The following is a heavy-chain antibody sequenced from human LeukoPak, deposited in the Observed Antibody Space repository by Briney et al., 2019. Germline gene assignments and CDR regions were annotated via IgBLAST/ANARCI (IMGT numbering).Heavy chain of an antibody. CDR3: AELGITMIGGV. CDR1: GFTFSTYA. J-gene: IGHJ6*04. Sequence: GGSLRLSCAASGFTFSTYAIHWVRQAPGKGLEWVAVISSDGSNKYYADSVKGRFTISRDNAKSSLYLQMNSLRAEDTAVYYCAELGITMIGGVWGKGTTVTISS. D-gene: IGHD3-10*02. CDR2: ISSDGSNK. V-gene: IGHV3-30*04.